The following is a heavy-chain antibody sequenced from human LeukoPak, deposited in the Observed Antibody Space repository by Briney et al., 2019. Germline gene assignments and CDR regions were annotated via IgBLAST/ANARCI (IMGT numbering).Heavy chain of an antibody. J-gene: IGHJ3*02. V-gene: IGHV3-7*01. CDR2: INEDGSVK. Sequence: PGGSLRLSCAVSGFTFSSHWMAWVRQAPGKGPEWVANINEDGSVKYYVDSVMGRFSISRDNAKDLLYLQMNSLRAEDTAVYYCAREDDYYDILTGYYLVRGDAFDIWGQGTMVTVSS. CDR1: GFTFSSHW. CDR3: AREDDYYDILTGYYLVRGDAFDI. D-gene: IGHD3-9*01.